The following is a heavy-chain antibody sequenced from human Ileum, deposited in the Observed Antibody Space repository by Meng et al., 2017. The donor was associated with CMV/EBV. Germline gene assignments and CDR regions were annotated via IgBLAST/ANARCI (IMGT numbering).Heavy chain of an antibody. CDR3: AKRPYDSSGYVVY. Sequence: ASGFTFSSYAMSWVRQAPGKGLEWVSAISGSGGSTSYADSVKGRFTISRDNSKNTLYLQMNNLRAEDTAVYYCAKRPYDSSGYVVYWGQGTLVTVSS. J-gene: IGHJ4*02. CDR2: ISGSGGST. D-gene: IGHD3-22*01. V-gene: IGHV3-23*01. CDR1: GFTFSSYA.